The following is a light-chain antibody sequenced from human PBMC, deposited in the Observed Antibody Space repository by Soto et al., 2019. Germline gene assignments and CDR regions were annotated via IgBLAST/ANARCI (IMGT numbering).Light chain of an antibody. CDR3: SSYAGSNNWN. CDR1: SSDVGSYNY. CDR2: EVS. Sequence: QSALTQPPSASGSPGQSVTISCTGTSSDVGSYNYVSWYQQHPGNAPKLMIYEVSNRPSGVPDRFSGSKSGNTASLTVSGLQAEDEADYYCSSYAGSNNWNFGTGTKLTVL. V-gene: IGLV2-8*01. J-gene: IGLJ1*01.